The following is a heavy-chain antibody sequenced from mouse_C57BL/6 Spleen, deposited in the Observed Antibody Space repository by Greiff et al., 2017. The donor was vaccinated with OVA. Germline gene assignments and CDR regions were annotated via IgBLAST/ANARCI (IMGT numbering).Heavy chain of an antibody. D-gene: IGHD2-3*01. CDR1: GYTFTSYW. CDR2: IDPSDSYT. V-gene: IGHV1-50*01. CDR3: ARGGWLLAYFDV. J-gene: IGHJ1*03. Sequence: QVQLQQPGAELVKPGASVKLSCKASGYTFTSYWMQWVKQRPGQGLEWIGEIDPSDSYTNYNQKFKGKATLTVDTSSSTAYMQLSSLTSEDSAVYDCARGGWLLAYFDVWGTGTTVTVSS.